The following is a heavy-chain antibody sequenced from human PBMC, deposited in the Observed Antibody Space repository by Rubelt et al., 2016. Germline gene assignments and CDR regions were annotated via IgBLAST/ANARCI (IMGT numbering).Heavy chain of an antibody. J-gene: IGHJ4*02. V-gene: IGHV2-5*02. D-gene: IGHD1-1*01. CDR2: IYWDDDK. CDR3: AHRLAGTGTIY. CDR1: GFSLSASGVA. Sequence: QITLKESGPSLMKPTQTLTLTCTFSGFSLSASGVAVGWIRQTPGKALEWISLIYWDDDKRYSTSLKSRLTITKDTSKNQVVLTMTNMDPVDTATYYCAHRLAGTGTIYWGQGTLATVSS.